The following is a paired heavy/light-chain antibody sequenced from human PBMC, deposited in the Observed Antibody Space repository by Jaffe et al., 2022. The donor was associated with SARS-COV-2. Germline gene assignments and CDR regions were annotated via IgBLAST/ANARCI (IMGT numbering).Heavy chain of an antibody. CDR3: AKGSTVTTGFGVYNYYYMDV. CDR1: GFTFSSYA. J-gene: IGHJ6*03. CDR2: MSGSGGST. D-gene: IGHD4-17*01. V-gene: IGHV3-23*04. Sequence: EVQLVESGGGLVQPGESLRLSCAASGFTFSSYAMSWVRQAPGKGLEWVSGMSGSGGSTNYGDPVKGRFTISRDNAKNTLFLQMNSLRAEDTAVYYCAKGSTVTTGFGVYNYYYMDVWGRGTMVTVSS.
Light chain of an antibody. J-gene: IGKJ1*01. CDR2: GAS. CDR1: QSVSSNY. V-gene: IGKV3-20*01. Sequence: EIVLTQSPGTLSLSPGERATLSCRASQSVSSNYLAWYQQKPGQAPRLLIYGASSKATGIPDRFSGSGSGTDFTLTISRLEPEDFAVFYCQQYGSSPWTFGQGTKVEIK. CDR3: QQYGSSPWT.